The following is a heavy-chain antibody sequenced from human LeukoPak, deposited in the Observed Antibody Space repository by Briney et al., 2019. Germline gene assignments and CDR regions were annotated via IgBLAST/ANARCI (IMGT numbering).Heavy chain of an antibody. V-gene: IGHV4-31*03. J-gene: IGHJ5*01. CDR2: INHNGNS. D-gene: IGHD3-3*01. Sequence: SETLSLTCTVSGGSLSSGGHFWSWIGQHPEKGLEWIAYINHNGNSYDNPSLRGRVSISVDTSKNQFSLKLTSVTAADTAVYFCARDGRSGYYTGWLDSWGQGTLVTVSS. CDR3: ARDGRSGYYTGWLDS. CDR1: GGSLSSGGHF.